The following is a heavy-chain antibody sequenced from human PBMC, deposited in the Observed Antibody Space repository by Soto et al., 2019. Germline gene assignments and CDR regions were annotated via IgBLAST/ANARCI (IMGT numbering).Heavy chain of an antibody. CDR2: IRSKANSYAT. V-gene: IGHV3-73*01. D-gene: IGHD3-22*01. Sequence: GSERRCGAASWITFSGSGMHSVRQNTGKGLEWVGRIRSKANSYATAYAASVKGRFTISRDDSKNTAYLQMNSLKTEDTAVYYCTSAFYYYDSSGLEVWGQGTTVTVSS. CDR1: WITFSGSG. CDR3: TSAFYYYDSSGLEV. J-gene: IGHJ6*02.